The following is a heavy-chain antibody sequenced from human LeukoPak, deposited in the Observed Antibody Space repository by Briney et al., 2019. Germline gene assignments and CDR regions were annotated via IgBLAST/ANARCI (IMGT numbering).Heavy chain of an antibody. V-gene: IGHV4-59*08. CDR3: ARHLYSSGWYPYFDY. CDR1: GGSIRSYY. D-gene: IGHD6-19*01. CDR2: IYYSGST. J-gene: IGHJ4*02. Sequence: SETLSLTCTVSGGSIRSYYWSWIRQPPGKGLEWIGDIYYSGSTNYNPSLKSRVTISVDTSKNQFSLKLSSVTAADTAVYYCARHLYSSGWYPYFDYWGQGTLVTVSS.